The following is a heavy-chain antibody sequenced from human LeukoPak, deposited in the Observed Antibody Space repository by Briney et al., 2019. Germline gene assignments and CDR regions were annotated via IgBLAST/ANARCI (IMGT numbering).Heavy chain of an antibody. CDR2: VYYSGTT. J-gene: IGHJ6*03. V-gene: IGHV4-38-2*02. CDR1: GYSISSGYY. CDR3: ARRPTLAAGHYYYMDV. Sequence: SETLSLTCTVSGYSISSGYYWGWIRQPPGKGLEWIGYVYYSGTTDYNPSLMSRVSISVDTSKNQFSLRLSSVTAADTAVYYCARRPTLAAGHYYYMDVWGKGTTVIVSS.